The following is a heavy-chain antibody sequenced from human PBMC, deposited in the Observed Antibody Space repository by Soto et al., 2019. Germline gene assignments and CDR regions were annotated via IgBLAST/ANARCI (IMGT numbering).Heavy chain of an antibody. D-gene: IGHD2-2*01. J-gene: IGHJ3*02. CDR2: IRGSGGST. CDR1: GFTFSSYA. V-gene: IGHV3-23*01. CDR3: AKAQPYDIVVVPAAMGAAFDI. Sequence: GGSLRLSCAASGFTFSSYAMSWVRQAPGKGLEWVSAIRGSGGSTYYADSVKGRFTISRDNSKNTPYLQMNSLRAEDTDVYYCAKAQPYDIVVVPAAMGAAFDIWGQGTMVTVSS.